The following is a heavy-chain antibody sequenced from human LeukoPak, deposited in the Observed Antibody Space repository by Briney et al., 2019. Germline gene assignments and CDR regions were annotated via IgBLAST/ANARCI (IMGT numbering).Heavy chain of an antibody. Sequence: GGSLRLSCAASGFTFSSYWMSWVRQAPGKGLEWVANIKQDGGEKNYVDSVKGQFTISRNKAKNPLYLQMNSLRADDTAVYYCARAYSYGSDYYYGMDVWGQGTTVTVSS. J-gene: IGHJ6*02. CDR2: IKQDGGEK. CDR1: GFTFSSYW. CDR3: ARAYSYGSDYYYGMDV. V-gene: IGHV3-7*05. D-gene: IGHD5-18*01.